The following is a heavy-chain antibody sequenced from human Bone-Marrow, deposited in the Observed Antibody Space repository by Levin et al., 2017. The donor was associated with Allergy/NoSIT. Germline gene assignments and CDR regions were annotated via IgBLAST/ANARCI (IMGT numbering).Heavy chain of an antibody. CDR3: ATRGHSGYDTYYYGMDV. V-gene: IGHV3-23*01. J-gene: IGHJ6*02. Sequence: GESLKISCAASGFTFSSYAMSWVRQAPGKGLEWVSAISGSGGTTYYADSVKGRFTISRDNSKNTLYLQMNSLIAEDTAAYYCATRGHSGYDTYYYGMDVWGQGTTVTVSS. D-gene: IGHD5-12*01. CDR1: GFTFSSYA. CDR2: ISGSGGTT.